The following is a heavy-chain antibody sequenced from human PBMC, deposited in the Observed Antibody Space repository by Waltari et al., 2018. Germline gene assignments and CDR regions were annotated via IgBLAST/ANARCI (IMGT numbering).Heavy chain of an antibody. V-gene: IGHV4-39*01. D-gene: IGHD3-10*01. CDR1: GDSIKTDTYY. CDR3: ARLVWFGAWIDN. Sequence: QVQLQESGPGMLRPSETLSLTCTVSGDSIKTDTYYWGWIRQSPGKGLECLGTIHSSGITYVPASLGPRVTISVDTFNNRFSLNLRSATAADTAVYFCARLVWFGAWIDNWGQGSLVTVSS. J-gene: IGHJ4*02. CDR2: IHSSGIT.